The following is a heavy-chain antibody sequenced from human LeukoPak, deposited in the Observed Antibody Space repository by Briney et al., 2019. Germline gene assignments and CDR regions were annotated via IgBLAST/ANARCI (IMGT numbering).Heavy chain of an antibody. D-gene: IGHD3-10*01. CDR1: VFTFSTYN. Sequence: GGSLRLSCAASVFTFSTYNMNWVRQAPGKGLEWISYISSSTSTIYYADSVKGRFSISRDNAKNSLYLQMNSLRVEDTAGYYCARVRGSGSYVDYWGQGTLVTVSS. V-gene: IGHV3-48*01. CDR2: ISSSTSTI. CDR3: ARVRGSGSYVDY. J-gene: IGHJ4*02.